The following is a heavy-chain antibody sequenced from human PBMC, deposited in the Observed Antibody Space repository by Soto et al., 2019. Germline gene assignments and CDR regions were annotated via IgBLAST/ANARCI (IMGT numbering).Heavy chain of an antibody. J-gene: IGHJ6*02. Sequence: GESLKISCKGSGYSFTSYWIGWVRQMPGKGLEWMGSIYPSDSYTKYSPSFQGHVTISADKSISTAYLQWSSLKASDTAMYYCARSDCYYDMDVWGQGTTVTVSS. D-gene: IGHD2-21*02. CDR3: ARSDCYYDMDV. CDR2: IYPSDSYT. V-gene: IGHV5-51*01. CDR1: GYSFTSYW.